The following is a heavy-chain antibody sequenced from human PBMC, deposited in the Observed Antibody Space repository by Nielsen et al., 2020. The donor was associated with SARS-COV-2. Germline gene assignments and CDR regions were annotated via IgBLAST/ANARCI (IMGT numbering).Heavy chain of an antibody. CDR2: IYHSGST. V-gene: IGHV4-4*02. Sequence: SETLSLTCAVSGGSISSSNWWSWVRQPPGKGLEWIGEIYHSGSTNYNPSLKSRVTISVDTSKNQFSLKLSSVTAADTAVYYCARDPHHGGSYWYFDLWGRGTLVTVSS. J-gene: IGHJ2*01. CDR1: GGSISSSNW. CDR3: ARDPHHGGSYWYFDL. D-gene: IGHD1-26*01.